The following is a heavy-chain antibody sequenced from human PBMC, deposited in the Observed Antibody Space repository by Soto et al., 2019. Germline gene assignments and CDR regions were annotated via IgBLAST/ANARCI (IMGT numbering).Heavy chain of an antibody. J-gene: IGHJ1*01. D-gene: IGHD3-22*01. CDR1: GFTFSSYG. V-gene: IGHV3-30*18. Sequence: GGSLRLSCAASGFTFSSYGMHWVRQAPGKGLEWVAVISYDGSNKYYADSVKGRFTISRDNSKNTLYLQMNSLRAEDTAVYYCAKDHGITMIVVVPWDFQHWGQGTLVTVSS. CDR3: AKDHGITMIVVVPWDFQH. CDR2: ISYDGSNK.